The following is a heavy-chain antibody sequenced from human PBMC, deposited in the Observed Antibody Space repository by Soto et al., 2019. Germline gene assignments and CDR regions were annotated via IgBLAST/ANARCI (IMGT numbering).Heavy chain of an antibody. V-gene: IGHV4-59*01. CDR3: ARVNYYYASSNWFDP. CDR1: GGSISSYY. D-gene: IGHD3-22*01. J-gene: IGHJ5*01. CDR2: IYYSGGT. Sequence: SETLSLTCTVSGGSISSYYWSWIRQPPGKGLEWIGYIYYSGGTNYNPSLKSRVTISVDTSKNQFSLKLSSVTAADTAVYYCARVNYYYASSNWFDPWGQGTLVTVSS.